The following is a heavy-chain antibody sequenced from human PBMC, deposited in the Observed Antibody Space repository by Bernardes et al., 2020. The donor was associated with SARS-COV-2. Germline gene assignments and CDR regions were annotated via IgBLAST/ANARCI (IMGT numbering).Heavy chain of an antibody. J-gene: IGHJ3*02. CDR3: AQVYYNSSGYYYSHAFDI. Sequence: GGSLRLSCAASGFTFSSYWMHWVRQAPGKGLVWVSRINSYGSSTSYADSVKGRFTISRDNAKNTLYLQMNSLRAEDTAVYYCAQVYYNSSGYYYSHAFDIWGQGTMVTVSS. CDR2: INSYGSST. V-gene: IGHV3-74*01. D-gene: IGHD3-22*01. CDR1: GFTFSSYW.